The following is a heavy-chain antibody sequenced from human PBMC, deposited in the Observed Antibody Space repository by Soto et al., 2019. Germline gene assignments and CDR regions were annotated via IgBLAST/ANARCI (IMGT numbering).Heavy chain of an antibody. Sequence: GGSLRLSCAASGFTFSSYAMSWVRQAPGKGLEWVSAISGSGGSTYYADSVKGRFTISRDNSKNTLYLQMNSLRAEDTAVYYCAKGVDSIAAAGSLFDYWGQGTLVTVSS. CDR2: ISGSGGST. D-gene: IGHD6-13*01. CDR1: GFTFSSYA. CDR3: AKGVDSIAAAGSLFDY. V-gene: IGHV3-23*01. J-gene: IGHJ4*02.